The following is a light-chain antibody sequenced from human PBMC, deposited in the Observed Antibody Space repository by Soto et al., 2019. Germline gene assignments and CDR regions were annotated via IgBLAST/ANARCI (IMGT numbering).Light chain of an antibody. CDR2: EAT. J-gene: IGLJ1*01. CDR1: SSDIGAYNV. V-gene: IGLV2-23*01. Sequence: QSVLTQPASVSGSPGQSITISCTGTSSDIGAYNVVSWYQQHPGKAPKVMIYEATKRPSGVSNRFSGSKSGNTASLTISGLQAEDEADYYCSSYAGSSTYVFGTGPKVTVL. CDR3: SSYAGSSTYV.